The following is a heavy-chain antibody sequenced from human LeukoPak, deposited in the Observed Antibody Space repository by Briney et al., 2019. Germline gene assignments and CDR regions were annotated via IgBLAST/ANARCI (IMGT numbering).Heavy chain of an antibody. CDR3: APPLRVSGSYYAGYFQH. V-gene: IGHV3-23*01. D-gene: IGHD3-10*01. CDR2: ISGSGGST. CDR1: GFTFSSYA. J-gene: IGHJ1*01. Sequence: PGGSLRLSCAASGFTFSSYAMSWVRQAPGKGLEWVSSISGSGGSTYYADSVKGRFTISRDNSKNTLYLQMDSLRAVDPAGYYCAPPLRVSGSYYAGYFQHWGQGTLVTVSS.